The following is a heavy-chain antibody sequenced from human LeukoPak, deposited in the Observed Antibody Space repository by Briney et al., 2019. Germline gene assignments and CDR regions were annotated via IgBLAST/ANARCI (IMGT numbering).Heavy chain of an antibody. J-gene: IGHJ5*02. CDR1: GFTFGSYA. CDR2: ISYDGSNK. Sequence: GGSLRLSCAASGFTFGSYAMHWVRQAPGKGLEWVAVISYDGSNKYFADSVKGRFTISRDNSKNTLYLQMNSLRAEDSAVYYCARDPSAGLLVQFGWFDPWGQGTLVTVSS. CDR3: ARDPSAGLLVQFGWFDP. V-gene: IGHV3-30*04. D-gene: IGHD6-13*01.